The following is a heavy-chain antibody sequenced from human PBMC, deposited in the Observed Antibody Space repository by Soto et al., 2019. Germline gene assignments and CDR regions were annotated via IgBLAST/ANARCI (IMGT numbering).Heavy chain of an antibody. CDR3: ARGGDTAMVYYFDY. J-gene: IGHJ4*02. CDR1: GGSFSGYY. Sequence: PSETLSLTCAVYGGSFSGYYWSWIRQPPGKGLEWIGEINHSGSTNYNPSLKSRVTISVDTSKNQFSLKLSSVTAADTAVYYCARGGDTAMVYYFDYWGQGTLVTVYS. D-gene: IGHD5-18*01. CDR2: INHSGST. V-gene: IGHV4-34*01.